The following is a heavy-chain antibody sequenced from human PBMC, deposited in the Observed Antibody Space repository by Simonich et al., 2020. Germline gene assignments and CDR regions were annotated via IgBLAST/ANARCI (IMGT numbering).Heavy chain of an antibody. CDR1: GGSISSSNW. V-gene: IGHV4-4*02. CDR3: ARLAPGYSGSYPEYFQH. Sequence: QVQLQESGPGLVKPSGTLSLTCAVSGGSISSSNWWSWVRQPPGKGLEWIGEIYHRGSTYYNPSLKRRVTISVDTSKNQFSLKLSSVTAADTAVYYCARLAPGYSGSYPEYFQHWGQGTLVTVSS. CDR2: IYHRGST. J-gene: IGHJ1*01. D-gene: IGHD1-26*01.